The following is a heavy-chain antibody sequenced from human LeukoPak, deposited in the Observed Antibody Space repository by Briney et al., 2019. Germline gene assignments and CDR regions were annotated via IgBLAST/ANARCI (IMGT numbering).Heavy chain of an antibody. CDR1: GFTSSYYW. V-gene: IGHV3-7*05. D-gene: IGHD3-16*01. CDR2: IKQDRSEK. Sequence: PGGSLRLSCAASGFTSSYYWMTWVRQAPGKGLEWVAKIKQDRSEKYYVDSVEGRFTISRDNARNSLYLQVDSLRVEDTAVYYCARVNKWGFDYWGQGTLVTVSS. J-gene: IGHJ4*02. CDR3: ARVNKWGFDY.